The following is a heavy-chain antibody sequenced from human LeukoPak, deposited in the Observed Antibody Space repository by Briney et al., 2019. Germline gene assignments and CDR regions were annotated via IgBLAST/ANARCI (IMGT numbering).Heavy chain of an antibody. J-gene: IGHJ4*02. D-gene: IGHD6-6*01. CDR3: ARDLDPSSSPFPYYFDY. CDR2: ISSSGSII. Sequence: GGSLRLSCAASGFTFSNYEMNWVRQAPGKGLEWVSYISSSGSIIYYADFVKGRITISRDNAKNSTYVQMNSLRAEDTAVYYCARDLDPSSSPFPYYFDYWGQGTLVTVSS. V-gene: IGHV3-48*03. CDR1: GFTFSNYE.